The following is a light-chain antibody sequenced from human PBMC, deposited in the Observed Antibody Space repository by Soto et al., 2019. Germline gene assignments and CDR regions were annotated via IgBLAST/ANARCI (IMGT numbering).Light chain of an antibody. V-gene: IGKV3-15*01. CDR1: QSVGSN. CDR2: GAS. Sequence: EIVMTQSPATLSVSPGERATLSCRASQSVGSNLAWYQQKPGQAPRLLIYGASTRATGIPAGFSGSGSGTECTLTISSLQSEDFAFYYCQQYNNWPPLTFGGGTKLEIK. J-gene: IGKJ4*01. CDR3: QQYNNWPPLT.